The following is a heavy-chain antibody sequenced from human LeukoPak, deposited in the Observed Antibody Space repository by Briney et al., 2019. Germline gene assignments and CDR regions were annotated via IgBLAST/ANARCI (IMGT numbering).Heavy chain of an antibody. Sequence: SETLSLTCTVSGGSISSYYWSWIRQPAGKGLEWIGRIYISGSGSTNYNPSLKSRVTMSVDTSKNRFSLKLSSVTAADTAVYYCARDKRVAVAGTYIYYYYMDVWGNGTTVTISS. CDR1: GGSISSYY. CDR2: IYISGSGST. V-gene: IGHV4-4*07. CDR3: ARDKRVAVAGTYIYYYYMDV. D-gene: IGHD6-19*01. J-gene: IGHJ6*03.